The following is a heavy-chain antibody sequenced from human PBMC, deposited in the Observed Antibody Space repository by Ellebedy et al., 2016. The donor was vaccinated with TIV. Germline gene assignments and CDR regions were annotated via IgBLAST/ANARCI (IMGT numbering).Heavy chain of an antibody. CDR2: INEGGTAT. Sequence: PGGSLRLSCEASGFTFSNYWMIWVRQAPGKGLEWVAKINEGGTATYYGDSVEGRFIISRDNAKNSLSLRVNNPRDEDTAIYYCARTRNSYWYLDVWGRGTLVTVSS. CDR3: ARTRNSYWYLDV. J-gene: IGHJ2*01. V-gene: IGHV3-7*03. CDR1: GFTFSNYW.